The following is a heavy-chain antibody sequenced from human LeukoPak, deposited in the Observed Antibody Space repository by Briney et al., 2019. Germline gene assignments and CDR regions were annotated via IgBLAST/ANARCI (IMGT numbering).Heavy chain of an antibody. D-gene: IGHD5-18*01. CDR1: GDSIISYY. Sequence: SETLSLTCSVSGDSIISYYWNWLRQSPGKGLEWIGNIHHFGRTEYNSSLRSRVTMFLDSSKNQFSLKLTSVTPTDTAVYYCARGLWTQPGLVPFNYWGQGVLVTVSS. CDR2: IHHFGRT. CDR3: ARGLWTQPGLVPFNY. J-gene: IGHJ4*02. V-gene: IGHV4-59*01.